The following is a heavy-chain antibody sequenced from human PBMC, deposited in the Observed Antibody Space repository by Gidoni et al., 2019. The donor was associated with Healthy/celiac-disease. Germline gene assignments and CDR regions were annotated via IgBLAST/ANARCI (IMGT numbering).Heavy chain of an antibody. D-gene: IGHD1-26*01. V-gene: IGHV1-18*01. Sequence: QVQLVQSGAEVKKHGASVKVSCKASGYTFTSYGISWVRQAPGQGLEWMGWISAYNGNTNYAQNLQGRVTMTTDTSTSTAYMELRSLRSDDTAVYYCARDHSTPVGATTGEDYWGQGTLVTVSS. CDR3: ARDHSTPVGATTGEDY. J-gene: IGHJ4*02. CDR2: ISAYNGNT. CDR1: GYTFTSYG.